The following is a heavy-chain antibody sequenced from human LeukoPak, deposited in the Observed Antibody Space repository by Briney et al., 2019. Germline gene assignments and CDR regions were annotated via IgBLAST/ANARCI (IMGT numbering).Heavy chain of an antibody. CDR3: AKAPVTTCRGAFCYPFDY. CDR2: ISDTGNT. J-gene: IGHJ4*02. Sequence: GGSLRLSCAASGFTLSSYAMSWVRQAPGKGLEWVSAISDTGNTYHADSVKGRFTISRDSSKNTLFLQMNRLRPEDAAVYYCAKAPVTTCRGAFCYPFDYWGLGTLVAVSS. D-gene: IGHD2-15*01. CDR1: GFTLSSYA. V-gene: IGHV3-23*01.